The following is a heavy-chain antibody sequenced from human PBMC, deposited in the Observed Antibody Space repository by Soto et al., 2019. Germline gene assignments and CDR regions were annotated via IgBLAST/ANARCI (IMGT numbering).Heavy chain of an antibody. V-gene: IGHV1-2*02. CDR1: GYTFTAYY. CDR3: ARAVHTMIQGVRFRVDQ. J-gene: IGHJ4*02. CDR2: INPNGGGT. Sequence: ASVKVSCKASGYTFTAYYIHWVRQAPGQGLEWMGWINPNGGGTKYAQKFQGRVTMTRDTSINTAYMELTRLTSDDAAVYYCARAVHTMIQGVRFRVDQWGQGTLVTVSS. D-gene: IGHD3-10*01.